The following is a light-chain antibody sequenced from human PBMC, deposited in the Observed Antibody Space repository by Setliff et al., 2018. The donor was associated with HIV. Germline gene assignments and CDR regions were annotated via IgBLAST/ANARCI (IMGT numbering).Light chain of an antibody. J-gene: IGLJ2*01. V-gene: IGLV2-23*02. CDR2: EVT. Sequence: QSVLTQPASVSGSPGQSITISCTGSRSDVGSYNLVSWYQQYPGKAPKIMISEVTKRPSGVSNRFSGSKSGNTASLTISGLQAEDEADYYCCSYVGSTTRVVFGGGTKVTVL. CDR3: CSYVGSTTRVV. CDR1: RSDVGSYNL.